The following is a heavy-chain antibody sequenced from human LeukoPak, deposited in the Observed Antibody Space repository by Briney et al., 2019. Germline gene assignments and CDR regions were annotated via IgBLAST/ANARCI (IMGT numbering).Heavy chain of an antibody. CDR2: ISYDGSNK. Sequence: RGSLRLSCAASGFTFSSYGMHWVRQAPGKGLEWVAVISYDGSNKYYADSVKGRFTISRDNSKNTLYLQMNSLRAEDTAVYYCAKDPYNRPAFDIWGQGTMVTVSS. CDR3: AKDPYNRPAFDI. V-gene: IGHV3-30*18. J-gene: IGHJ3*02. CDR1: GFTFSSYG. D-gene: IGHD1-14*01.